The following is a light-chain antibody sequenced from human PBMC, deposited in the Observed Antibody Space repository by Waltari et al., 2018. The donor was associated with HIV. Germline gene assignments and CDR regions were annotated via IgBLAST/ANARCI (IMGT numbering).Light chain of an antibody. J-gene: IGLJ2*01. V-gene: IGLV1-51*01. Sequence: PVLTQPPSVSAAPGQKDTISCSGRSSTIGNNYVSWYQQLPGTAPKLLIYDNNKRPSGIPDRFSGSKSGTSATLRITGLQTGDEADYYCGTWDSSLSAVVFGGGTKLTVL. CDR1: SSTIGNNY. CDR2: DNN. CDR3: GTWDSSLSAVV.